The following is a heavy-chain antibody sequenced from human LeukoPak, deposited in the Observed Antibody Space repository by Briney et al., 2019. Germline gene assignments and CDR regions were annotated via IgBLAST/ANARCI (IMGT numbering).Heavy chain of an antibody. V-gene: IGHV3-23*01. D-gene: IGHD2-15*01. CDR3: ARYCSGGRCYSGLDP. Sequence: GGSLRLSCAASGFTFSSYAMTWVRQAPGKGLEWVSAITDSTYFADSVKGRFTISRDSSKNRMYLQMNSPRVEDTAVYYCARYCSGGRCYSGLDPWGQGALVTVSS. CDR1: GFTFSSYA. CDR2: ITDST. J-gene: IGHJ5*02.